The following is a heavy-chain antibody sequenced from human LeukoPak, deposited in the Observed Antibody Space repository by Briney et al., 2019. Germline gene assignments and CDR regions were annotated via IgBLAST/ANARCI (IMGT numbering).Heavy chain of an antibody. Sequence: GGSLRPSCAASGFTFSSYGMHWVRQAPGKGLEWVTFIRYDGSNKYYADSVKGRFTISRDNSKNTLYLQMNSLRAEDTAVYYCAKVDYYDSSGPEEWGQGTMVTVSS. CDR3: AKVDYYDSSGPEE. J-gene: IGHJ3*01. CDR1: GFTFSSYG. D-gene: IGHD3-22*01. V-gene: IGHV3-30*02. CDR2: IRYDGSNK.